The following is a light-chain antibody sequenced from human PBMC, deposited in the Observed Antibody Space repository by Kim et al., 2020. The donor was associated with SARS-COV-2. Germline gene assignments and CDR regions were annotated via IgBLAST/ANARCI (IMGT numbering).Light chain of an antibody. CDR2: DAS. CDR1: QSISNW. V-gene: IGKV1-5*01. J-gene: IGKJ1*01. CDR3: QEYKSYLRT. Sequence: GAGGDRVTSTCRASQSISNWLAWYQQKPGKAPKVLIYDASSLESGVPSRFSGSGSGTEFTLTISSLQSDDFATYYCQEYKSYLRTFGQGTKVDIK.